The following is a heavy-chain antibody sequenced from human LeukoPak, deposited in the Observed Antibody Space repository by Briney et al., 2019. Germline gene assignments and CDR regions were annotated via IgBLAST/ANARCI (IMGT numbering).Heavy chain of an antibody. CDR1: GYTFTSYA. CDR2: INAGNGNT. D-gene: IGHD2-15*01. V-gene: IGHV1-3*01. CDR3: AREKYCSGGSCYVDWFDP. J-gene: IGHJ5*02. Sequence: ASVKVSCKASGYTFTSYAMHWVRQAPGQRLEWMGWINAGNGNTKYSQKFQGRVTITRDTSASTAYMELSSLRSEDTAVYYCAREKYCSGGSCYVDWFDPWGQGTLVTVSS.